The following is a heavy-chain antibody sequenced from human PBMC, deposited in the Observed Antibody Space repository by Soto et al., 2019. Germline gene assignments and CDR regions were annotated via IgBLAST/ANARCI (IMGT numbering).Heavy chain of an antibody. CDR1: GGTFSSYA. J-gene: IGHJ4*02. V-gene: IGHV1-69*13. CDR2: IIPIFGTA. Sequence: SVKVSCKASGGTFSSYAISWVRQAPGQGLEWMGGIIPIFGTANYAQKFQGRVTITADESTSTAYMELSSLRSEDTAVYYCASSAYDDFWSGYDYFDYWGQGTLVTVSS. CDR3: ASSAYDDFWSGYDYFDY. D-gene: IGHD3-3*01.